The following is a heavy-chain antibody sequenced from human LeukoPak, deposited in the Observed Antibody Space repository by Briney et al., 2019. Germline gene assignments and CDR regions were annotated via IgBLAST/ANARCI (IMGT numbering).Heavy chain of an antibody. CDR3: ARGNCGGDCYNYYYYGMDV. V-gene: IGHV4-61*02. D-gene: IGHD2-21*02. J-gene: IGHJ6*02. CDR1: GGSISSGSYY. Sequence: SETLSLTRTVSGGSISSGSYYWSWIRQPAGKGLEWIGCIYTSGSTNYNPSLKSRVTISVDTSKNQFSLKLSSVTAADTAVYYCARGNCGGDCYNYYYYGMDVWGQGTTVTVSS. CDR2: IYTSGST.